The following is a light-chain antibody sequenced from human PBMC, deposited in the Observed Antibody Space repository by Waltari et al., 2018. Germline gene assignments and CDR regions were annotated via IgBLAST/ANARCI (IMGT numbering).Light chain of an antibody. CDR1: SSDVGGYNY. CDR2: GVS. Sequence: QSALTQPPSASGSPGQSVTISCTGTSSDVGGYNYVSWYQHHPGQAPKLMCDGVSKRPPGVPDRFPGSKPGNTASLTVSGLQAEDEADYYCSSYAGSNNLVFGGGTKLTVL. J-gene: IGLJ2*01. V-gene: IGLV2-8*01. CDR3: SSYAGSNNLV.